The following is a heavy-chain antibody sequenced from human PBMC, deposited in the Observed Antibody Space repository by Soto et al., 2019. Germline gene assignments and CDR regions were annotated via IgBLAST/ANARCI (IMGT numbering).Heavy chain of an antibody. CDR3: ARDGVYYDSSGYSLGFDY. CDR2: IYYSGST. V-gene: IGHV4-59*01. CDR1: GGSISSYY. J-gene: IGHJ4*02. D-gene: IGHD3-22*01. Sequence: PSETLSLTCTVSGGSISSYYWSWIRQPPGKGLEWIGYIYYSGSTNYNPSLKSRVTISVDTSKNQFSLKLSSVTAADTAVYYCARDGVYYDSSGYSLGFDYRAQRTPVTVSS.